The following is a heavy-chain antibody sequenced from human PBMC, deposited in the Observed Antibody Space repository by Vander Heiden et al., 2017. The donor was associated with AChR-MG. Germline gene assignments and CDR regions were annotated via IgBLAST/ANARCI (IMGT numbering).Heavy chain of an antibody. D-gene: IGHD5-18*01. Sequence: EVQLVESGGGLVKPGGSLRLSCAASGVTFRSDSMNGGRQAPGKGLEWVSSSSSRSTYIYYADSVKGRFTISRDNAKNSLYLQMNSLRAEDTAVYYCAGEAWIQLSPEAFDIWGRGTMVTVSS. CDR3: AGEAWIQLSPEAFDI. J-gene: IGHJ3*02. CDR2: SSSRSTYI. V-gene: IGHV3-21*01. CDR1: GVTFRSDS.